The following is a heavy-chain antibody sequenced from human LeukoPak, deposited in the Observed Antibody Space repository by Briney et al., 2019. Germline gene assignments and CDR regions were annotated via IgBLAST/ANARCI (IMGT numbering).Heavy chain of an antibody. V-gene: IGHV4-59*08. CDR1: GGSISTYY. CDR3: ARQIYDSYAFDI. Sequence: PSETLSLTCSVSGGSISTYYWSWIRQPPGKGLEWIGYVYYSGSTNYNPSLMGRVTMSVDTSKNQFSLKLSSVTAADTAVYYCARQIYDSYAFDIWGQGTMVTVSS. D-gene: IGHD5/OR15-5a*01. J-gene: IGHJ3*02. CDR2: VYYSGST.